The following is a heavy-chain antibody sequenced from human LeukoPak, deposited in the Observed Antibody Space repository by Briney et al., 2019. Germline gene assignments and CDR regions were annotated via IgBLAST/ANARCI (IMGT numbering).Heavy chain of an antibody. Sequence: SVKVPCKASGGTFSRYAISGVRQAPGQGLEWMGGIIPIFGTANYAQKFQGRVTITADESTSTAYMELSSLRSEDTAVYYRARGWLRVPGYYYYMDVWGKGTTVTVSS. D-gene: IGHD5-24*01. J-gene: IGHJ6*03. CDR2: IIPIFGTA. CDR3: ARGWLRVPGYYYYMDV. CDR1: GGTFSRYA. V-gene: IGHV1-69*13.